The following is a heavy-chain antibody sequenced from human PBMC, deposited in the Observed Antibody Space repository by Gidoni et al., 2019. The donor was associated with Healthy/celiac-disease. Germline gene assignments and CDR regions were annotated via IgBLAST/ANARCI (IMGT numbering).Heavy chain of an antibody. CDR1: GFTFSSYG. CDR2: IWYDGSNK. J-gene: IGHJ6*02. V-gene: IGHV3-33*01. CDR3: ARDARHYYYGMDV. Sequence: QVQLVESGGGVVQPGRSLRLSCAASGFTFSSYGMHWVRQAPGKGLEWVAVIWYDGSNKYYADSVKGRFTISRENSKNTLYLQMNSLRAEDTAVYYCARDARHYYYGMDVWGQGTTVTVSS.